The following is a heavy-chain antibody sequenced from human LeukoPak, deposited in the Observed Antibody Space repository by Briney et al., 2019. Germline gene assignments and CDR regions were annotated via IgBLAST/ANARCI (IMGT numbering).Heavy chain of an antibody. CDR3: ARFVEMATTVDFDY. J-gene: IGHJ4*02. CDR1: GGSISSGGYY. Sequence: PSETLSLTCTVSGGSISSGGYYWSWIRQHPGKGLEWIGYIYYSGSTYYNPSLKSRVTISVDTSKNQFSLKLSSVIAADTAVYYCARFVEMATTVDFDYWGQGTLVTVSS. CDR2: IYYSGST. D-gene: IGHD5-24*01. V-gene: IGHV4-31*03.